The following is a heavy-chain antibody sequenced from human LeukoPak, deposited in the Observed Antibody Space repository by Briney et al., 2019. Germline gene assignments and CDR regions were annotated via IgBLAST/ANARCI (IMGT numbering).Heavy chain of an antibody. CDR1: GVSISSYY. D-gene: IGHD1-26*01. CDR2: IYYSGST. CDR3: ARVPYSGSYYSYYFDY. Sequence: PSETLSLTCTVSGVSISSYYWSWIRQPPGKGLEWIGYIYYSGSTNYNPSLKSRVTISIDTSKNQFSLKLSSVTAADTAVYYCARVPYSGSYYSYYFDYWGQGTLVTVSS. V-gene: IGHV4-59*01. J-gene: IGHJ4*02.